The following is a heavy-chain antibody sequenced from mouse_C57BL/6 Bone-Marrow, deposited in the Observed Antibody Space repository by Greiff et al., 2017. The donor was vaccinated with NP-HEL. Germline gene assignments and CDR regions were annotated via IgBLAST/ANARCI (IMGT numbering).Heavy chain of an antibody. V-gene: IGHV2-5*01. CDR1: GFSLTSYG. J-gene: IGHJ4*01. CDR2: IWRGGST. D-gene: IGHD1-1*01. CDR3: AKRGCYGSSYGAMDY. Sequence: QVQLQESGPGLVQPSQSLSITCTVSGFSLTSYGVHWVRQSPGKGLEWLGVIWRGGSTDYTAAFMSRLSITKDNSKSQVFFKMNSLQADDTAIYYCAKRGCYGSSYGAMDYWGQGTSVTVSS.